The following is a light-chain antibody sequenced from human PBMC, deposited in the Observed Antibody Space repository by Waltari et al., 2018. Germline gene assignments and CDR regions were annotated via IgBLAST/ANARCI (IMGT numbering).Light chain of an antibody. CDR3: QQYYRSPLT. CDR2: AAS. Sequence: EIVLTQSPGRLFLSPGERVTLSCRASQRIASDLAWYQQKRGQAPTLLIYAASARAPGIPDRFSGSGTGTDFILNIRRMEPEDFAVYFCQQYYRSPLTFGQGTKVEIK. CDR1: QRIASD. J-gene: IGKJ1*01. V-gene: IGKV3-20*01.